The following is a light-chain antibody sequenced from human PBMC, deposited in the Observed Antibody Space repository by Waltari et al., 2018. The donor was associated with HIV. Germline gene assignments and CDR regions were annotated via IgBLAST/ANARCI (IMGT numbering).Light chain of an antibody. CDR1: QDIDYY. Sequence: DIKMTQSPSSLSASVGDRVIITCQASQDIDYYLNWYQQKPGKAPRVLIYDASNLGTGVPSRFSGSRSGTHFTLAISSLQPEDIATYYCQQYDNLPLTFGGGTKVEIK. CDR3: QQYDNLPLT. V-gene: IGKV1-33*01. CDR2: DAS. J-gene: IGKJ4*01.